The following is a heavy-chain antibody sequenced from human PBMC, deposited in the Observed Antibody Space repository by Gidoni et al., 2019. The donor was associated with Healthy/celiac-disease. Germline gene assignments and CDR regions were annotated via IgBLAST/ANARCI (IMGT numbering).Heavy chain of an antibody. D-gene: IGHD2-2*01. Sequence: EVQLVQSGAAVKKPGASLKISCKGSGYSFPSYWIGWVRQMPGKGLEWMGIIYPGDSDTRYSPSFQGQVTISADKSISTAYLQWSSLKASDTAMYYCARLWDIVVVPAAPFDYWGQGTLVTVSS. CDR2: IYPGDSDT. V-gene: IGHV5-51*01. J-gene: IGHJ4*02. CDR3: ARLWDIVVVPAAPFDY. CDR1: GYSFPSYW.